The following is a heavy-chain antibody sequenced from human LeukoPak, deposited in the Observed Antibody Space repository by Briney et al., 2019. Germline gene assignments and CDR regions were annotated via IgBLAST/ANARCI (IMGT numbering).Heavy chain of an antibody. CDR1: GGSISSGGYS. J-gene: IGHJ4*02. CDR2: IYHSGST. V-gene: IGHV4-30-2*01. CDR3: ARLDHCGGDCYLFDY. D-gene: IGHD2-21*02. Sequence: SSETLSLTCAVSGGSISSGGYSWSWIRQPPGKGLEWIGYIYHSGSTYYNPSLKSRVTISVDRSKNQFSLKLSSVTAADTAVYYYARLDHCGGDCYLFDYWGQGTLVTVSS.